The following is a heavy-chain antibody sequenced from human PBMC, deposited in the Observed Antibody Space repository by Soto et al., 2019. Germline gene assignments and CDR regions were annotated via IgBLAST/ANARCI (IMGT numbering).Heavy chain of an antibody. CDR2: IYYSGST. J-gene: IGHJ6*02. CDR3: ARPLYSSSPNYYYYCMDV. Sequence: LSLTCTVSGGSISSSSYYWGWIRQPPGKGLEWIGSIYYSGSTYYNPSLKSRVTITVDTSKNQFSLKLSSVTAADTAVYYCARPLYSSSPNYYYYCMDVWGQGTTVTVSS. V-gene: IGHV4-39*01. D-gene: IGHD6-6*01. CDR1: GGSISSSSYY.